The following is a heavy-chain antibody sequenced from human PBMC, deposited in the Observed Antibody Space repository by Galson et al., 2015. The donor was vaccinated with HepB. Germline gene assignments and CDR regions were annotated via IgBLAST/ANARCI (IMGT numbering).Heavy chain of an antibody. CDR3: AREGVYGDYVGFAQYFGVDI. CDR1: GYRFTTYG. D-gene: IGHD4-17*01. J-gene: IGHJ6*02. Sequence: SVKVSCKASGYRFTTYGISWVRQAPGQGLEWMGWISVRNGDTKFAQNLEDRITMTTDTSTNTAYMELRCLRSDDTAVYYCAREGVYGDYVGFAQYFGVDIWGQGTTVIVSS. V-gene: IGHV1-18*04. CDR2: ISVRNGDT.